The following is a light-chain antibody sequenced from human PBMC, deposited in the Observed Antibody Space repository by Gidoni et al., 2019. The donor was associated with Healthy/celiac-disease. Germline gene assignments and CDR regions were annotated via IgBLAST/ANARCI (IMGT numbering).Light chain of an antibody. CDR1: QPVSGNF. CDR2: DTS. J-gene: IGKJ4*01. V-gene: IGKV3-20*01. Sequence: ELILTQSPGTLSVSPGERATLFCRATQPVSGNFLAWYQQKPGQPPSLPIYDTSRRATGVPDRFSGSGSGTDFSLLISRLQTEDSALYYCQQYGASPLTFGGGTRVEI. CDR3: QQYGASPLT.